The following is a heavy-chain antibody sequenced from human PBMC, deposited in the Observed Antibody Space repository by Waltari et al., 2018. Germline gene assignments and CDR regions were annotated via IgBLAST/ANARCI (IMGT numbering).Heavy chain of an antibody. V-gene: IGHV4-59*11. D-gene: IGHD3-22*01. CDR1: GDSIRSHF. Sequence: VQLQESGPGLVKPSETLSLRCNVSGDSIRSHFWSWIRQAPGKGLEWIGQMYVSWTKYYNPSLNSRVATSMATSKTHFSLNLRSVTAAYTAIYYCARLPRGSVIIGAFDIWGQGTQVTVSS. CDR3: ARLPRGSVIIGAFDI. J-gene: IGHJ3*02. CDR2: MYVSWTK.